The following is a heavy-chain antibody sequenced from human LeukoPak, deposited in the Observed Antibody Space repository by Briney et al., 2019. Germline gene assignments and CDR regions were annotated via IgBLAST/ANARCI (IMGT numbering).Heavy chain of an antibody. CDR3: AKDFPWELLHY. CDR1: GFTFSSYS. CDR2: ISSSSSYI. V-gene: IGHV3-21*04. J-gene: IGHJ4*02. D-gene: IGHD1-26*01. Sequence: PGGSLRLSCAASGFTFSSYSMNWVRQAPGKGLEWVSSISSSSSYIYYADSVKGRFTISRDNSKNTLYLQMNSLRAEDTAVYYCAKDFPWELLHYWGQGTLVTVSS.